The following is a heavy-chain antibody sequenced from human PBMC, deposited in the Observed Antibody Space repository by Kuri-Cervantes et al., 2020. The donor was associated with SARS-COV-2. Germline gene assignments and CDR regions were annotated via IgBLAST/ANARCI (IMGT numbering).Heavy chain of an antibody. CDR2: LYAAGTT. D-gene: IGHD2-2*02. CDR1: GFTVSNTY. J-gene: IGHJ6*03. V-gene: IGHV3-53*01. CDR3: ARAGSYCSSTSCYRGAYYYMDV. Sequence: GGPLRLSCAASGFTVSNTYMTWVRQAPGKGLDCLAILYAAGTTFCAGSVKGRFTISRDNAKNTLYLQMNSLRAEDTAVYYCARAGSYCSSTSCYRGAYYYMDVWGKGTTVTVSS.